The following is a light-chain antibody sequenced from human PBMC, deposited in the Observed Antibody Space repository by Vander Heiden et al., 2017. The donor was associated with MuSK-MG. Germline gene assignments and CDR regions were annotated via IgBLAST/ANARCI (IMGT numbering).Light chain of an antibody. Sequence: SCSGSSSHIGSNPVNWHQPLPGAAPKLLIFIYNKRPSGVPDRFSGSKSGTSASLAIGGLQAEDEAGYYCPPWEESRCGYVFGTGTKVTVL. CDR1: SSHIGSNP. CDR3: PPWEESRCGYV. J-gene: IGLJ1*01. V-gene: IGLV1-44*01. CDR2: IYN.